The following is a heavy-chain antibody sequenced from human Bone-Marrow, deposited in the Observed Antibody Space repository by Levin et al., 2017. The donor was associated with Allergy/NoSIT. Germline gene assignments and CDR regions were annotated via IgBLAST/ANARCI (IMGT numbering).Heavy chain of an antibody. Sequence: SETLSLTCTVSGGSISSYYWSWIRQPPGKGLEWIGYIYYSGSTNYNPSLKSRVTISVDTSKNQFSLKLSSVTAADTAVYYCARGYSGSYFWAFDIWGQGTMVTVSS. CDR3: ARGYSGSYFWAFDI. J-gene: IGHJ3*02. V-gene: IGHV4-59*01. CDR1: GGSISSYY. CDR2: IYYSGST. D-gene: IGHD1-26*01.